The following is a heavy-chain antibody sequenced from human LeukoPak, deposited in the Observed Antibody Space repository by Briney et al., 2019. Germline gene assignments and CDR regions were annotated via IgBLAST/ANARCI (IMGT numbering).Heavy chain of an antibody. V-gene: IGHV3-33*01. CDR1: GFTFSSYS. CDR2: ICYDGSNK. Sequence: GRSLRLSCAASGFTFSSYSMHWVRQAPGKGLEWVAVICYDGSNKYYADSVKGRFTISRDNSKNTLYLQMNSLRAEDTAVYYCARGQTTVVNEGTGGFDYWGQGTLVTVSS. J-gene: IGHJ4*02. D-gene: IGHD4-23*01. CDR3: ARGQTTVVNEGTGGFDY.